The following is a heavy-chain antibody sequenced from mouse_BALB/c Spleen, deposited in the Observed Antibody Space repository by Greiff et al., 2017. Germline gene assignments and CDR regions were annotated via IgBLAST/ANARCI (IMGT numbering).Heavy chain of an antibody. CDR1: GYTFTDYA. V-gene: IGHV1-67*01. D-gene: IGHD2-1*01. J-gene: IGHJ2*01. CDR3: AREGGNYVEDY. Sequence: QVQLQQSGPELVRPGVSVKISCKGSGYTFTDYAMHWVKQSHAKSLEWIGVISTYYGNTNYNQKFKGKATMTVDKSSSTAYMELARLTSEDSAIYYCAREGGNYVEDYWGQGTTLTVSS. CDR2: ISTYYGNT.